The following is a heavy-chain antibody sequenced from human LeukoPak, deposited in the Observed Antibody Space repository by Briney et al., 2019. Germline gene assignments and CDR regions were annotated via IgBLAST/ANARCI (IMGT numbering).Heavy chain of an antibody. V-gene: IGHV3-20*04. D-gene: IGHD2-15*01. CDR3: ARDLSATWYSLAF. Sequence: GGSLRLSCVGAGFSNADYGMSWVRQVPGKGLEWVSGIDWSGQASEYADSVKGRFIISRDNAENSLYPQMNSLRPEDTGLYYCARDLSATWYSLAFWGQGTLVTVSS. CDR1: GFSNADYG. CDR2: IDWSGQAS. J-gene: IGHJ4*02.